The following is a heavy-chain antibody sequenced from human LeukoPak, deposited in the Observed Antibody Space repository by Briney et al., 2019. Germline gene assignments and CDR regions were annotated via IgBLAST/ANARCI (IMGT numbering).Heavy chain of an antibody. CDR1: GFTFSSYG. V-gene: IGHV3-30*02. Sequence: GGSLRLSCAASGFTFSSYGMHWVRQAPGKGLEWVAFIRDDGSNKYYADSVKGRFTISRDNSKNTLYLQMNNLRAEDTAIYYCARVSRGGITASWFDPWGQGTLVTVSS. D-gene: IGHD6-13*01. CDR2: IRDDGSNK. J-gene: IGHJ5*02. CDR3: ARVSRGGITASWFDP.